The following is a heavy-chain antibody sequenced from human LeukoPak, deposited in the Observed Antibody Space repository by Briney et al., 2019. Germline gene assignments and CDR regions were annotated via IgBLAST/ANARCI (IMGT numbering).Heavy chain of an antibody. Sequence: SETLSLTCAVYGGSFSGYYWSWIRQPPGKGLEWIGYIYYSGSTYYNPSLKSRVTISVDTSKNQFSLKLSSVTAADTAVYYCARGVGVPSSGGTFDYWGQGTLVIVSS. V-gene: IGHV4-30-4*08. CDR2: IYYSGST. D-gene: IGHD2-21*01. CDR1: GGSFSGYY. J-gene: IGHJ4*02. CDR3: ARGVGVPSSGGTFDY.